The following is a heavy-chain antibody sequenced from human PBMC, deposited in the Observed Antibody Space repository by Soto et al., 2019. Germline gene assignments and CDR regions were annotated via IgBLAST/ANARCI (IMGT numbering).Heavy chain of an antibody. CDR3: AKDNPFPPSTVVTPVYYGMDV. V-gene: IGHV3-23*01. Sequence: EVQLLESGGGLVQPGGSLRLSCAASGFTFSSYAMSWVRQAPGKGLEWVSAISGSGGSTYYADSVKGRFTISRDNSKNTLYLQMNSLRAEDTAVYYCAKDNPFPPSTVVTPVYYGMDVWGQGTTVTVSS. D-gene: IGHD4-17*01. CDR1: GFTFSSYA. J-gene: IGHJ6*02. CDR2: ISGSGGST.